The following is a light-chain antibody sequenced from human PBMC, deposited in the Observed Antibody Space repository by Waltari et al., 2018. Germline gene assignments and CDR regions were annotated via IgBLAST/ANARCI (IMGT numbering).Light chain of an antibody. CDR1: QSLLHNDGKRY. CDR2: EIS. V-gene: IGKV2-29*02. Sequence: EIMLTQTPLSLSVTPGQPASISCKSNQSLLHNDGKRYLYWYLQRPGQSPQLLISEISSRFSGVPDRFSGSGSGADFTLRISRVEADDVGVYYCMQGIHRLTFGGGTKVEI. J-gene: IGKJ4*01. CDR3: MQGIHRLT.